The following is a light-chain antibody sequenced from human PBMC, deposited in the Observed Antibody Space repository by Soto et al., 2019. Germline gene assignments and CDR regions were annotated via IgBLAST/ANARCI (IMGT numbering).Light chain of an antibody. Sequence: QSALTQPASVSGSPGQSITISCIGTSSDVGGYKYVSWYQQHPGKAPKLMIYDVSNRPSGVSNRFSGSKSGNTASLTISGLQAEDEADYYCSSYTTSSPHVVFGGGTKLTVL. CDR3: SSYTTSSPHVV. J-gene: IGLJ2*01. CDR1: SSDVGGYKY. V-gene: IGLV2-14*01. CDR2: DVS.